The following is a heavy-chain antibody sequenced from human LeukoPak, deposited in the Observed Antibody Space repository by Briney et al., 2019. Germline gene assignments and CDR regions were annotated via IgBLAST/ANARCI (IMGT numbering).Heavy chain of an antibody. V-gene: IGHV3-48*04. CDR1: GFTVSTNY. CDR2: ISSSSSTI. Sequence: GGSLRLSCAASGFTVSTNYLSWVRQAPGKGLEWVSYISSSSSTIYYADSVKGRFTISRDNAKNSLYLQMNSLRAEDTAVYYCARDFQTYYYDSSGLPNDAFDIWGQGTMVTVSS. CDR3: ARDFQTYYYDSSGLPNDAFDI. J-gene: IGHJ3*02. D-gene: IGHD3-22*01.